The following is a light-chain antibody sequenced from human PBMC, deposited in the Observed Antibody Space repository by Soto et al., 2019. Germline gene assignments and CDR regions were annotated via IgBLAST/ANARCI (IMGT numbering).Light chain of an antibody. CDR1: TSNIGKNY. CDR2: DNT. CDR3: ETWDTGLSVVM. V-gene: IGLV1-51*01. J-gene: IGLJ3*02. Sequence: QSVLTQPPSVSAAPGQKVTISCSGSTSNIGKNYVSWYQLLPGTTPQLLIYDNTKRPSGIPDRFSGSKSGTSATLVIAGLQIGDEADYYCETWDTGLSVVMFGGGTKLTVL.